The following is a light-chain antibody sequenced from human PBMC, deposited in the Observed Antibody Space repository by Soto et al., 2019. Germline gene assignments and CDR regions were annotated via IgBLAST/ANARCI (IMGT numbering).Light chain of an antibody. Sequence: QSVLTQPPSVSAAPGQKVTISCSGSSSNIGNNYVSWYQQLPGTAPKLLIYDNNKRPSGIPDRFSGSKSGTSATLGITGLQTGDEADYYCCSYADTYTFVVFGGGTKLTVL. CDR2: DNN. V-gene: IGLV1-51*01. CDR3: CSYADTYTFVV. CDR1: SSNIGNNY. J-gene: IGLJ2*01.